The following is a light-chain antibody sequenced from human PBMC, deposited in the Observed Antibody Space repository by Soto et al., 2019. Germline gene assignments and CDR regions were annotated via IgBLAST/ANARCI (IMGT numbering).Light chain of an antibody. CDR3: QHRSVWPLT. J-gene: IGKJ4*01. Sequence: EIVLTQSPATLSLSPGERATLSCRASQSVSSYLAWYQQKPGQAPRLLIYDASNRATGIPARFGGSGSGTDFTLTISSLEPEDFAVYYCQHRSVWPLTFGGGTKVEIK. CDR1: QSVSSY. V-gene: IGKV3-11*01. CDR2: DAS.